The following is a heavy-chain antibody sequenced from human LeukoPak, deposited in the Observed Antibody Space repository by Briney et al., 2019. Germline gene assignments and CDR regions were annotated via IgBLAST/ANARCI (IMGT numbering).Heavy chain of an antibody. CDR2: ISGSGGST. CDR1: GFTFSSYA. Sequence: GGSLRLSCAASGFTFSSYAMSWVRQAPGKGLEWVSAISGSGGSTYYADSVKGRFTISRGNSKNTLYLQMNSLRAEDTAVYYCAKDGQYYYDSSGYFDYWGQGTLVTVSS. V-gene: IGHV3-23*01. J-gene: IGHJ4*02. CDR3: AKDGQYYYDSSGYFDY. D-gene: IGHD3-22*01.